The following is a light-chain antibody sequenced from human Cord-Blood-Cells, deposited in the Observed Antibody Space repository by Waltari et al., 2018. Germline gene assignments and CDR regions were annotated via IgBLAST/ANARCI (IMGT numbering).Light chain of an antibody. V-gene: IGLV2-14*01. CDR1: SSDVGGYNY. CDR3: SSYTGSSTLV. J-gene: IGLJ1*01. Sequence: QSALTQPASVSGSPGQSITISCTGTSSDVGGYNYVSWYQQHPGKAPKLTIYEVSNRPSGVSNRFSCSKSGNTASLTISGLQAEDEADYYCSSYTGSSTLVFGTGTKVTVL. CDR2: EVS.